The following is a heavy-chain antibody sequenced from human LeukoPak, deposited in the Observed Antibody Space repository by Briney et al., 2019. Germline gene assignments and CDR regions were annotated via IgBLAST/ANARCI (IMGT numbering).Heavy chain of an antibody. V-gene: IGHV4-59*08. Sequence: SETLSLTCTVSGGSISSYYWSWIRQPPGKGLEWIGYIYYSGSTNYNPSFKSRVTISVDTSKNQFSLKLSSVTAADTAVYYCARRSSSWYVHGMDVWGQGTTVTVSS. CDR3: ARRSSSWYVHGMDV. CDR1: GGSISSYY. D-gene: IGHD6-13*01. CDR2: IYYSGST. J-gene: IGHJ6*02.